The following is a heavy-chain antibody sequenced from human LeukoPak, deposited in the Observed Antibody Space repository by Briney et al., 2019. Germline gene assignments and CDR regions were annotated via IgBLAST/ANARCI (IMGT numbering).Heavy chain of an antibody. V-gene: IGHV3-21*01. CDR3: ARDRNNYDTTGSLGYGLDV. CDR1: GFTFSTYS. D-gene: IGHD3-22*01. Sequence: GGSLRLCCAASGFTFSTYSMNWVRQAPGKGLEWVSSISSGSGYIDYEDSVKGRFTISRDNPRNSLHLQMNSLRADDTAVYYCARDRNNYDTTGSLGYGLDVWGQGTTVTVSS. J-gene: IGHJ6*02. CDR2: ISSGSGYI.